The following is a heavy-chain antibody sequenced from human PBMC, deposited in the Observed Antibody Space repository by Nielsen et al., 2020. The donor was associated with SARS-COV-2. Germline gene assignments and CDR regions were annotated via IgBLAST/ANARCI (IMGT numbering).Heavy chain of an antibody. CDR1: GFTFSASA. D-gene: IGHD5-12*01. J-gene: IGHJ4*02. CDR2: IRSKANSYAT. Sequence: GESLKISCSASGFTFSASAMHWVRQASGKGLEWVGHIRSKANSYATTYAASVKGRLTISRDDSKNTAYLQMNSLRAEDTAVYYCAKDWGGSGYGYFDYWGQGTLVTVSS. CDR3: AKDWGGSGYGYFDY. V-gene: IGHV3-73*01.